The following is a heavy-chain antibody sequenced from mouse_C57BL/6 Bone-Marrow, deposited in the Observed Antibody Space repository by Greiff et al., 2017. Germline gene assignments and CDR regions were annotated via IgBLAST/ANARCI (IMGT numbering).Heavy chain of an antibody. CDR2: INYDGSST. CDR1: GFTFSDYY. V-gene: IGHV5-16*01. CDR3: ARDTGSSYGYFDV. J-gene: IGHJ1*03. Sequence: EVMLVESEGGLVQPGSSMKLSCTASGFTFSDYYMAWVRQVPEKGLEWVANINYDGSSTYYLDSLKSRFIISRDNAKNILYLQMSSLKSEDTATYYCARDTGSSYGYFDVWGTGTTVTVSS. D-gene: IGHD1-1*01.